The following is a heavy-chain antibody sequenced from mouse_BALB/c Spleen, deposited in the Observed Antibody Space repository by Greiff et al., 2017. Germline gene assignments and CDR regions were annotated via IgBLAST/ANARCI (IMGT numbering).Heavy chain of an antibody. Sequence: VQRVESGPGLVQPSQSLSITCTVSGFSLTSYGVHWVRQSPGKGLEWLGVIWSGGSTDYNAAFISRLSISKDNSKSQVFFKMNSLQANDTAIYYCASLYYRYDVYAMDYWGQGTSVTVSS. CDR2: IWSGGST. V-gene: IGHV2-2*02. D-gene: IGHD2-14*01. CDR1: GFSLTSYG. J-gene: IGHJ4*01. CDR3: ASLYYRYDVYAMDY.